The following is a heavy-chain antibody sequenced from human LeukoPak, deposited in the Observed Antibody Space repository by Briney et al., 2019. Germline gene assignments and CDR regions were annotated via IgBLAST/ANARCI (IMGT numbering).Heavy chain of an antibody. CDR1: GFTFSCHD. Sequence: GGSLRLSCAASGFTFSCHDMHWVRQATGKGLEWVSTIGTAGDTYYPGSVKGRFTISRENAKNSLYLQMNILKAGDTAVYYCARGGPGYYLDYWGQGTLVTVSS. CDR2: IGTAGDT. V-gene: IGHV3-13*01. CDR3: ARGGPGYYLDY. J-gene: IGHJ4*02.